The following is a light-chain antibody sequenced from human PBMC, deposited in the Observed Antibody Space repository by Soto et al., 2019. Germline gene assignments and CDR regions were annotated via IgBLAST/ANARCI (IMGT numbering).Light chain of an antibody. CDR1: QGISSY. Sequence: AIRMTQSPSSFSASTGDRVIITSRASQGISSYLAWYQQKPGKDPKLLIYAASALQSGDPSRFRGSESGTDFTLTISCLQSEDSAIYSCQPHYSYPITFGQGTRLEIK. CDR2: AAS. CDR3: QPHYSYPIT. J-gene: IGKJ5*01. V-gene: IGKV1-8*01.